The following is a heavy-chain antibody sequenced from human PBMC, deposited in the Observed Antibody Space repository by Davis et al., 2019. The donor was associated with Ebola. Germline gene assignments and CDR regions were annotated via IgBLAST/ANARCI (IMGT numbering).Heavy chain of an antibody. D-gene: IGHD6-13*01. V-gene: IGHV4-59*08. CDR3: ACRYSSSPLH. Sequence: SETLSLTCTVSGGSISSYYWSWIRQPPGKGLEWIGYIYYSGSTYYNPSLKSRVSISVDASKNQFSLKLSSVTAADTAVYFCACRYSSSPLHWGQGTLVTVSS. J-gene: IGHJ4*02. CDR1: GGSISSYY. CDR2: IYYSGST.